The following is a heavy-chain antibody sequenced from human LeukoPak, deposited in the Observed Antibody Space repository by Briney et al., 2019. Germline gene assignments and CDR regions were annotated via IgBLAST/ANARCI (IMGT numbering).Heavy chain of an antibody. V-gene: IGHV1-2*02. CDR2: VNPNSGGT. J-gene: IGHJ1*01. CDR3: ARGATVEYFQH. CDR1: GYTFTVYY. Sequence: ASVKVSCKASGYTFTVYYIHWVRQAPGQGLEWVGCVNPNSGGTNYAQKFQGRVTMTRDTSISTAYMDLSRLRSDDTAVYHCARGATVEYFQHWGQGTLVTVSS.